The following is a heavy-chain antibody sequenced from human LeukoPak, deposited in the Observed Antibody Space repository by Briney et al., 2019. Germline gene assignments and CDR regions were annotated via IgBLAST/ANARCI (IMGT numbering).Heavy chain of an antibody. CDR1: GGSISSYY. CDR2: IYYSGST. CDR3: ARISGYSSGWLSPFDY. V-gene: IGHV4-59*01. J-gene: IGHJ4*02. D-gene: IGHD6-19*01. Sequence: PSETLSLTCTVSGGSISSYYWSWIRQPPGKGLEWIGYIYYSGSTKYTPSLKSRVTISADTSNNQFSLKLSSVTAADTAVYYCARISGYSSGWLSPFDYWGQGTLVTVSS.